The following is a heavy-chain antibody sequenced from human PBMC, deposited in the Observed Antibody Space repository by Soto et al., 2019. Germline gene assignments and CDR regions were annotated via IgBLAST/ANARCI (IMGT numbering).Heavy chain of an antibody. CDR2: INAGNGNT. CDR1: GYTFTSYA. CDR3: AHVRGSRGYSAFGY. V-gene: IGHV1-3*01. D-gene: IGHD5-12*01. J-gene: IGHJ4*02. Sequence: ASVKVSCKASGYTFTSYAMHWVRQAPGQRLEWMGWINAGNGNTKYSQKFQGRVTITRDTSASTAYMELSSLRSEDTAVYYCAHVRGSRGYSAFGYWGQGTLVTVSS.